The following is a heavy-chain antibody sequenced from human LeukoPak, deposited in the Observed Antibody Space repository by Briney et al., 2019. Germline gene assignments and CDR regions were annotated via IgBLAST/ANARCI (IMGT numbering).Heavy chain of an antibody. CDR3: ARAVKLCSRYYFDY. V-gene: IGHV4-34*01. D-gene: IGHD2-2*01. CDR2: INHSGST. Sequence: SGTLSLTCAVSGGSFSGYYWSWIRQPPGKGLEWIWEINHSGSTKYNPSLKSRGAIPADTSKNQFSLKLSSVTAADTAVYYCARAVKLCSRYYFDYWGQGTLVTVSS. CDR1: GGSFSGYY. J-gene: IGHJ4*02.